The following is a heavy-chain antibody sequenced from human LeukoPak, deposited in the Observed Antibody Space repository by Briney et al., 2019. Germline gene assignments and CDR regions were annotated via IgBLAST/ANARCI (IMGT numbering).Heavy chain of an antibody. CDR1: GYTFTGYY. D-gene: IGHD6-13*01. V-gene: IGHV1-2*02. CDR3: ARDSFWYSSSWYPDYFDY. J-gene: IGHJ4*02. CDR2: INPNSGGT. Sequence: ASVKVSCKASGYTFTGYYMHWVRQAPGQGLEWMGWINPNSGGTNYAQKFHGRVTMTRDTSISTAYMELSRLRSDDTAVYYCARDSFWYSSSWYPDYFDYWGQGTLVTVSS.